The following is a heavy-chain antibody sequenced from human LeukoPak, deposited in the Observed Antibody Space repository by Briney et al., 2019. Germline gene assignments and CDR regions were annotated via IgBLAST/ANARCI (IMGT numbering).Heavy chain of an antibody. CDR1: GFTFSSYA. D-gene: IGHD2-15*01. CDR3: ARARCSGGSCYSPYYYYYYGMDV. V-gene: IGHV3-30*04. J-gene: IGHJ6*04. Sequence: GGSLRLSCAASGFTFSSYAMHWVRQAPGKGLEWVAVISYDGSNKYYADSVKGRFTISRDNSKNTLYLQMNSLRAEDTAVYYCARARCSGGSCYSPYYYYYYGMDVRGKGTTVTVSS. CDR2: ISYDGSNK.